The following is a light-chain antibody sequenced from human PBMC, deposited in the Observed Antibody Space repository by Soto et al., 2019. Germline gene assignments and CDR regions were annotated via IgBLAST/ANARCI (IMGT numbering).Light chain of an antibody. V-gene: IGLV2-8*01. CDR2: EIN. Sequence: QSVLTQPPSASGSPGQSVTISCTGTSSDVGAYDYVSWYQQHPGKAPKLMIYEINKRPSGVPDRFSGSKSGNTASLTVSGPQAEDDAYYCCSSFAGRNNFPSLFGTGTKVT. CDR1: SSDVGAYDY. J-gene: IGLJ1*01. CDR3: SSFAGRNNFPSL.